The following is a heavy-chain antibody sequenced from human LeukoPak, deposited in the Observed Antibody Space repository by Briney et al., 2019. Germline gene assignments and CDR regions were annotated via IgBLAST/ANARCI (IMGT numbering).Heavy chain of an antibody. Sequence: SVNVSCKASGGTFSSYAISWVRQAPGQGLEWMGGIVPIFGTANYAQKFQGRVTITADESTSTAYMELSSLRSEDTAVYYCARVDDFWSGYYTRSYYGMDVWGQGTTVTVSS. CDR2: IVPIFGTA. J-gene: IGHJ6*02. V-gene: IGHV1-69*13. CDR1: GGTFSSYA. CDR3: ARVDDFWSGYYTRSYYGMDV. D-gene: IGHD3-3*01.